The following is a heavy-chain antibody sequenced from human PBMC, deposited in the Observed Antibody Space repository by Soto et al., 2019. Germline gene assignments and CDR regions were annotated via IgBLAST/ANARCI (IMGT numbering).Heavy chain of an antibody. V-gene: IGHV5-51*01. CDR1: GYSFNNYW. J-gene: IGHJ4*02. CDR3: ACLVNLLDFAY. D-gene: IGHD3-9*01. CDR2: IYVVDSDI. Sequence: PGESLKISCMGSGYSFNNYWIGSGRQMPGKGPEWMGIIYVVDSDITYSPSFHGQFTISPDKSISTAYMPWSSLQSSATAMYYFACLVNLLDFAYWSQGTLVSVS.